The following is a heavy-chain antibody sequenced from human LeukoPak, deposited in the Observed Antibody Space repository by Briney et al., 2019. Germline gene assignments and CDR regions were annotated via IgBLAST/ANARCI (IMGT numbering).Heavy chain of an antibody. CDR2: ISAGGTSA. Sequence: PGGSLRLSCAGSGFTFNNLALTWVRQAPGKGLEWVSTISAGGTSAYYAYSVRGRFTISRDNDKNSLYLLMNSLTAEDTALYYCARELGSSRAFDIWGQGTMVTVSS. D-gene: IGHD2-15*01. J-gene: IGHJ3*02. CDR3: ARELGSSRAFDI. CDR1: GFTFNNLA. V-gene: IGHV3-23*01.